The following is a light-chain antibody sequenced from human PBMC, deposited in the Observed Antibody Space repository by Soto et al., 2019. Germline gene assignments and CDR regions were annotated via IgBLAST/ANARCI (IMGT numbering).Light chain of an antibody. CDR2: VVS. V-gene: IGLV2-14*01. J-gene: IGLJ3*02. CDR3: TSYAGSSSWV. Sequence: QSALAQPTSVSGSPGQSIAISCTGTSSDVGGYNYVSWHQQHPGKAPKVLISVVSNRPSGVSNRFSGSKSGSTASLTVSGLQAEDEGDYYCTSYAGSSSWVFGGGTKVTVL. CDR1: SSDVGGYNY.